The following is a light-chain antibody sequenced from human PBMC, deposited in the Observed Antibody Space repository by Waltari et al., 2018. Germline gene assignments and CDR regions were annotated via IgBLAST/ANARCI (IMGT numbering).Light chain of an antibody. CDR2: KAS. V-gene: IGKV1-5*03. J-gene: IGKJ2*01. CDR1: QSISSW. CDR3: QQYNNYPYT. Sequence: DIQMTQSPSTLSASVGDRVTITCRASQSISSWLAWYQQKPGKAPKLLIYKASSLESGVPSRFSGSGSGTEFTLTISSLQPDDFAPYYCQQYNNYPYTFGQGTKLEIK.